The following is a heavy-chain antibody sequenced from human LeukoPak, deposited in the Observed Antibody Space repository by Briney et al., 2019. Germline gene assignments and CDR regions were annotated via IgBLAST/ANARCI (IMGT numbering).Heavy chain of an antibody. CDR3: ARGTSSGYYYAFDI. V-gene: IGHV1-69*13. J-gene: IGHJ3*02. D-gene: IGHD3-22*01. Sequence: SVNVSCKASGGTFSVYAISWVRQAPGQGLEWMGGIIPIFGTADYAQKFQGRVTITADESTSTAYMELSSLRSEDTAVYYCARGTSSGYYYAFDIWGQGTMVTVSS. CDR1: GGTFSVYA. CDR2: IIPIFGTA.